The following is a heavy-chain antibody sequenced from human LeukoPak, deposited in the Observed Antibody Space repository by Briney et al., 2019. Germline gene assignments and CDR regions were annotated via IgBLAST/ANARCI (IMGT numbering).Heavy chain of an antibody. V-gene: IGHV3-53*01. CDR3: VRDSTISGWYELGY. J-gene: IGHJ4*02. Sequence: GRSLRLSCAASGFSVSASYTSWVRQAPGKGLESVSVISNEGATYYADSVKGRFSISRDNSKNTVSLQMNSLRAEDTAVYFCVRDSTISGWYELGYWGQGTLVTVSS. D-gene: IGHD6-19*01. CDR1: GFSVSASY. CDR2: ISNEGAT.